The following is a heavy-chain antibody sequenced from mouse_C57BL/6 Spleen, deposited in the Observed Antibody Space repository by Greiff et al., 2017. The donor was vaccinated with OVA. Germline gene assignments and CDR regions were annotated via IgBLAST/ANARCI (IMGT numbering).Heavy chain of an antibody. D-gene: IGHD1-1*02. Sequence: EVQLQQSGPELVKPGASVKISCKASGYSFTGYYMNWVKQSPEKSLEWIGEINPSTGGTTYNQKFKAKATLTVDKSSSTAYMQLKSLTSEDSAVYYCARWWLNAMDYWGQGTSVTVSS. V-gene: IGHV1-42*01. CDR3: ARWWLNAMDY. CDR2: INPSTGGT. J-gene: IGHJ4*01. CDR1: GYSFTGYY.